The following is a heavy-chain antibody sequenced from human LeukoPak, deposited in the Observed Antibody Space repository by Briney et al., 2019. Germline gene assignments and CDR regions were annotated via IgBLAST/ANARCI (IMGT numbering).Heavy chain of an antibody. CDR3: ARGGGYFGIDY. V-gene: IGHV3-66*02. CDR1: GFIVDSNY. D-gene: IGHD3-10*01. Sequence: GGSLRLSCVASGFIVDSNYMNWVRQAPGKGLEWVSVTYAVGDTYYADSVKGRFTISRDNPKSTLYLQMNSLRPEDTAVYYCARGGGYFGIDYWGRGTLVTVSS. J-gene: IGHJ4*02. CDR2: TYAVGDT.